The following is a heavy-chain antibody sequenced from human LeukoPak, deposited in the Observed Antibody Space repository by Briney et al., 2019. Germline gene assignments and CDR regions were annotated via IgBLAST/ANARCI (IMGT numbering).Heavy chain of an antibody. CDR3: AKDRIEQWLAYLGEAPDY. CDR2: ISGSGGST. CDR1: GFTFSSYA. V-gene: IGHV3-23*01. Sequence: GGSLRLSCAASGFTFSSYAMSWVRQAPGKGLEWVSAISGSGGSTYYADSVKGRFTISRDNSKNTLYLQMNSLRAEDTAVYYYAKDRIEQWLAYLGEAPDYWGQGTLVTVSS. D-gene: IGHD6-19*01. J-gene: IGHJ4*02.